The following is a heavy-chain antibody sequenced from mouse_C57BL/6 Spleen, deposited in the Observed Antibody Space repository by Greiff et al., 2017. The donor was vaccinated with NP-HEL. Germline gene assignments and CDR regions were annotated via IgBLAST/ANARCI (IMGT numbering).Heavy chain of an antibody. V-gene: IGHV1-15*01. D-gene: IGHD2-4*01. J-gene: IGHJ2*01. CDR2: IDPETGGT. CDR1: GYTFTDYE. CDR3: TRGSYYYYYFDD. Sequence: QVQLKQSGAELVRPGASVTLSCKASGYTFTDYEMHWVKQTPVHGLEWIGAIDPETGGTAYNPQFKGTAILTANTSSRAAYMELRSLTYEDAAYYYGTRGSYYYYYFDDWGQGTTLTVS.